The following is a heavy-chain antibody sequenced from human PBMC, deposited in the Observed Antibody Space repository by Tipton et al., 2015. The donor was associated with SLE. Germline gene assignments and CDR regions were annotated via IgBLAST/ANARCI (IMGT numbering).Heavy chain of an antibody. CDR1: GGSFSGYY. CDR3: ARAPGLERSYYYYYYRDV. D-gene: IGHD1-1*01. J-gene: IGHJ6*03. V-gene: IGHV4-34*01. CDR2: INHSGST. Sequence: TLSLTCAVYGGSFSGYYWSWIRQPPGKGLEWIGDINHSGSTNYNPSLKSRVTISVDTSKNQFSLRLSSVTAADTAVYYCARAPGLERSYYYYYYRDVWGKGTTVTVSS.